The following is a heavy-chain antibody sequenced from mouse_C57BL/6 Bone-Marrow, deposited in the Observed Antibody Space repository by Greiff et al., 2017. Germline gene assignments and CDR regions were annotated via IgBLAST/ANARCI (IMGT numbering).Heavy chain of an antibody. CDR2: ISYDGSN. CDR3: ARGDYSNLAWFTY. Sequence: EVKLLESGPGLVKPSQSLSLTCSVTGYSITSGYYWNWIRQFPGNKLEWMGYISYDGSNNYNPSLKNRISITRDTSKNQFFLKLNSVTTEDTATYYCARGDYSNLAWFTYWGQGTLVTVSA. CDR1: GYSITSGYY. J-gene: IGHJ3*01. V-gene: IGHV3-6*01. D-gene: IGHD2-5*01.